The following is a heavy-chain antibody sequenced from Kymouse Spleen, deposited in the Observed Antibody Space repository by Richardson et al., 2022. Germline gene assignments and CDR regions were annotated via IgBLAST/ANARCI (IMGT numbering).Heavy chain of an antibody. Sequence: EVQLVESGGGLVQPGRSLRLSCAASGFTFDDYAMHWVRQAPGKGLEWVSGISWNSGSIGYADSVKGRFTISRDNAKNSLYLQMNSLRAEDTALYYCAKDKVGALDYWGQGTLVTVSS. CDR1: GFTFDDYA. V-gene: IGHV3-9*01. D-gene: IGHD1-26*01. CDR3: AKDKVGALDY. CDR2: ISWNSGSI. J-gene: IGHJ4*02.